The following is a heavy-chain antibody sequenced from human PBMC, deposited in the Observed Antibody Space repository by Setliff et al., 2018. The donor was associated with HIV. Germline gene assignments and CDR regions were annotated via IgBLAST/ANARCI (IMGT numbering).Heavy chain of an antibody. CDR3: AREGWELASFDY. CDR1: GGSISSHY. V-gene: IGHV4-59*11. Sequence: ETLSLTCTVSGGSISSHYWSWIRQPPGKGLEWIGYIYYSGSPNYNPSLKSRVTLSLDTSKNQFSLKLSSVTAADTAVYYCAREGWELASFDYWGQGTLVTVSS. J-gene: IGHJ4*02. CDR2: IYYSGSP. D-gene: IGHD1-26*01.